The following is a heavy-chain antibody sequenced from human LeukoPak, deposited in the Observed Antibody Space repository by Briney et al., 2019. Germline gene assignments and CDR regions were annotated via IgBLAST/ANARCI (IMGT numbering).Heavy chain of an antibody. J-gene: IGHJ4*02. CDR1: GGSISSGGYY. Sequence: SETLSLTCTVSGGSISSGGYYWSWLRQHPGTGLEWIGYIYYSGSTYYNPSLKSRVTISVDTSKNQSSLKLSSVTAADTAVYYCARGTFGELFDYWGQGTLVTVSS. D-gene: IGHD3-10*01. CDR3: ARGTFGELFDY. CDR2: IYYSGST. V-gene: IGHV4-31*03.